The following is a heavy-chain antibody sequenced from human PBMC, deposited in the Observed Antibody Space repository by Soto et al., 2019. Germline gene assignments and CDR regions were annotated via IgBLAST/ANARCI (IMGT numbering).Heavy chain of an antibody. CDR1: GGSISTFDYS. CDR2: IYQSGRT. Sequence: ASETLSLTCGVSGGSISTFDYSWSWIRQAPGRGLEWIGSIYQSGRTYFIPSLKSRATISLDKSKNQFSLKITSAVAADTARYYCAREMTIFGVAPGGGVDVWGQGTTVTVSS. D-gene: IGHD3-3*01. CDR3: AREMTIFGVAPGGGVDV. J-gene: IGHJ6*02. V-gene: IGHV4-30-2*01.